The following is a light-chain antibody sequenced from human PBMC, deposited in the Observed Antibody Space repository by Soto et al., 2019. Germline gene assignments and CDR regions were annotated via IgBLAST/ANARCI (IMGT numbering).Light chain of an antibody. CDR3: QQNYSPPLS. CDR2: SAS. J-gene: IGKJ4*01. V-gene: IGKV1-39*01. CDR1: QSISSY. Sequence: DIQMTQSPSSLSASVGDRVTITCRASQSISSYVSWFQQKAGEAPRLLMYSASSLPSGVPSRFIGSGSGTDFTLTISRLQPEDFATYYCQQNYSPPLSFGGGTKVEI.